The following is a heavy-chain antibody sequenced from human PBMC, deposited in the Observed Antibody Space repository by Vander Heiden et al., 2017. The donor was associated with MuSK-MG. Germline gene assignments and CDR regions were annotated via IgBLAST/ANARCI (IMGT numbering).Heavy chain of an antibody. CDR2: ISWDGGST. V-gene: IGHV3-43*01. J-gene: IGHJ4*02. CDR1: GFTFDDYT. Sequence: EVQLVESGGVVVQPGGSLRLSCAASGFTFDDYTMHWVRQAPGKGLEWVSLISWDGGSTYYADSVKGRFTISRDNSKNSLYLQMNSLRTEDTALYYCAKGCGALAKYDYGDYVLDYWGQGNLVTVSS. D-gene: IGHD4-17*01. CDR3: AKGCGALAKYDYGDYVLDY.